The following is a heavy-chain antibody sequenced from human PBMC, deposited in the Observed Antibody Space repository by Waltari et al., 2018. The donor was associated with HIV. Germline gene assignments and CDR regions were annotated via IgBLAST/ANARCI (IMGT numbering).Heavy chain of an antibody. CDR3: TTFEMGSTRNY. CDR2: IRSKSDGGTT. D-gene: IGHD1-26*01. V-gene: IGHV3-15*01. CDR1: GITFKNAW. J-gene: IGHJ4*02. Sequence: DVQLVESGGGLVKPGGSLRISCAVSGITFKNAWVSWVRRGPGKRPQWLGHIRSKSDGGTTDYAAPVRGRFTISTDDLNNTMSLEMKSLKVEDTGVYYCTTFEMGSTRNYWGQGTLVTVSS.